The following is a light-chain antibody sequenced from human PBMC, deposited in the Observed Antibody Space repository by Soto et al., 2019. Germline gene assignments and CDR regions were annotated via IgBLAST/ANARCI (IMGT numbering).Light chain of an antibody. J-gene: IGKJ4*01. V-gene: IGKV3-20*01. Sequence: EIVLTQSPATLSLSPGERATLSCRASQSVSSSYLAWYQQKPGQAPRLLIYGASSRATGIPDRFSGSGSGTDFTLTISRLEPEDFAVYYCQQYGSSFFGGGTKVDIK. CDR3: QQYGSSF. CDR2: GAS. CDR1: QSVSSSY.